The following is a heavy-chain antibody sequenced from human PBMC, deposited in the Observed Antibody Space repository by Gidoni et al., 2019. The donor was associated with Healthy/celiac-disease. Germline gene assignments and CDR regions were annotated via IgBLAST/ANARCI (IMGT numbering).Heavy chain of an antibody. V-gene: IGHV4-34*01. CDR3: ARGLWGDFDWLLGYYYYGMDV. CDR1: GGSFSGYY. J-gene: IGHJ6*02. Sequence: QVQLQQWGAGLLKPSETLSLPCAVYGGSFSGYYWSWIRQPPGKGLEWIGEINPSGSTNYNPSLKSRVTISVDTSKNQFSLKLSSVTAADTAVYYCARGLWGDFDWLLGYYYYGMDVWGQGTTVTVSS. CDR2: INPSGST. D-gene: IGHD3-9*01.